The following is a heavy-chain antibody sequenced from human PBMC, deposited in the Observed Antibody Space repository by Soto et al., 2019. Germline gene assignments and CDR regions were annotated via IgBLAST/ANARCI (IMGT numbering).Heavy chain of an antibody. D-gene: IGHD6-13*01. J-gene: IGHJ6*02. V-gene: IGHV6-1*01. CDR2: TYYRSKWYN. Sequence: SQTLSLTCAISGDSVSSNSAAWNWIRQSPSRGLEWLGRTYYRSKWYNDYAVSVKSRITINPDTSKNQFSLQLNSVTPEDTAVYYCARDPTYSSSWYPGYYYYSGMDVWGQGTTVTVSS. CDR1: GDSVSSNSAA. CDR3: ARDPTYSSSWYPGYYYYSGMDV.